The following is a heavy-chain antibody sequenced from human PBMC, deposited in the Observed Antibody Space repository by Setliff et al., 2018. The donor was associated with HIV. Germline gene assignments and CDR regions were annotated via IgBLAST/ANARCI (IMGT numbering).Heavy chain of an antibody. D-gene: IGHD6-13*01. CDR1: GVSISSHY. Sequence: PSETLSLTCTVSGVSISSHYWSWIRQHPGKGLEWIGYIYYSGSTYYNPSLKSRVTISVDTSKNQFSLKLSSVTAADTAVYYCARTAGSNWSYYYYYYMDVWGKGTTVTVSS. CDR3: ARTAGSNWSYYYYYYMDV. J-gene: IGHJ6*03. CDR2: IYYSGST. V-gene: IGHV4-59*06.